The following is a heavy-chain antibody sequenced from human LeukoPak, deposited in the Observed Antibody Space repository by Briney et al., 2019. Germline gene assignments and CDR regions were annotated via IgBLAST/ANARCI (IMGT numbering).Heavy chain of an antibody. J-gene: IGHJ4*02. D-gene: IGHD3-22*01. CDR2: IRYDGSNK. CDR1: GFTFSSYG. CDR3: ARDPSSGYRSPLLYYFDY. Sequence: PGGSLRLSCAASGFTFSSYGMHWVRQAPGTGLEWVAVIRYDGSNKHCADSVKGRFTISRDSSKNTLYLQMNSLRAEDTAVYYCARDPSSGYRSPLLYYFDYWGQGTLVTVSS. V-gene: IGHV3-33*01.